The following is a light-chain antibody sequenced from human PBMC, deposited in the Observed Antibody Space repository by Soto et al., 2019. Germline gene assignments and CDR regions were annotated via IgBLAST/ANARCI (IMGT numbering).Light chain of an antibody. CDR2: DVS. V-gene: IGLV2-14*01. CDR1: SSDVGGYNY. J-gene: IGLJ2*01. Sequence: QSALTQPASVSGSPGQSITISCTGTSSDVGGYNYVSWYQQHPGKAPKLMIYDVSNRPSGGSNRFSGSKSGNTASLTISGLRAEDEADYCCSSYTTSSTLIFGGGTKLTVL. CDR3: SSYTTSSTLI.